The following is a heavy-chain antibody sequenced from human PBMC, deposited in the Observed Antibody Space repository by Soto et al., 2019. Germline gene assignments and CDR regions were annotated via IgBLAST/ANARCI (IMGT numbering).Heavy chain of an antibody. V-gene: IGHV3-66*01. CDR2: IYSGGST. CDR3: ARGDYYYYYMDV. Sequence: EVQLVESGGGLVQPGGSLRLSCAASGFTVSSNYMNWVRQAPGKGLEWVSVIYSGGSTYYADSVKGRFTISRDNPKNTLYLQMNSLRAEDTAVYYCARGDYYYYYMDVWGKGTTVTVSS. CDR1: GFTVSSNY. J-gene: IGHJ6*03.